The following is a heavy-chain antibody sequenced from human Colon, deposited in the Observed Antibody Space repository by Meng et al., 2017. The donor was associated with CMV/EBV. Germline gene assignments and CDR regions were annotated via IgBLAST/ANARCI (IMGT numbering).Heavy chain of an antibody. D-gene: IGHD3-10*01. CDR3: AKDTAYYYGSGSRAYGMDV. CDR2: ISSGGATT. V-gene: IGHV3-74*01. J-gene: IGHJ6*02. CDR1: GFTFSSYW. Sequence: GESLKISCAASGFTFSSYWMHWVRQAPGKGLVWVSRISSGGATTNYADSVKGRFTISRDNAKNMLYLQMNSLRAEDTAVYYCAKDTAYYYGSGSRAYGMDVWGQGTTVTVSS.